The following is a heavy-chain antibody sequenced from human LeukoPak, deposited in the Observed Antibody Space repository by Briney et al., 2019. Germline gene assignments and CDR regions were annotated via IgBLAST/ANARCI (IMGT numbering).Heavy chain of an antibody. Sequence: SETLSLTCTVSGGFISSYYWSWIWQPPGKGLEWIGYIYTSGSTNYNPSLKSRVTISVDTSKNQFSLKLSSVTAADTAVYYCARQDLGVTYGYYYYYMDVWGKGTTVTVSS. D-gene: IGHD4-23*01. CDR3: ARQDLGVTYGYYYYYMDV. V-gene: IGHV4-4*09. CDR1: GGFISSYY. J-gene: IGHJ6*03. CDR2: IYTSGST.